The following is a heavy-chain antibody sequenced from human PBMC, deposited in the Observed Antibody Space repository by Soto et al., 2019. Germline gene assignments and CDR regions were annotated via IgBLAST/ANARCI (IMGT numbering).Heavy chain of an antibody. CDR3: AVAYCGGDCYDYYYYGMDV. CDR2: IIPIFGTA. D-gene: IGHD2-21*02. Sequence: QVQLVQSGAEVKKPGSSVKVSCKASGGTFSSYAISWVRQAPGQGLEWLGGIIPIFGTANYAQKFQGRVTITADESTSTAYMELSSLSSEDTAVYYCAVAYCGGDCYDYYYYGMDVWGQGTTVTVSS. V-gene: IGHV1-69*01. J-gene: IGHJ6*02. CDR1: GGTFSSYA.